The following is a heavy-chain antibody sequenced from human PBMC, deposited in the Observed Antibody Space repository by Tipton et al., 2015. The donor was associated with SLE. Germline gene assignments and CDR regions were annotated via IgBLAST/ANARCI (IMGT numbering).Heavy chain of an antibody. D-gene: IGHD1-26*01. V-gene: IGHV5-51*01. CDR2: IYPGDSDT. Sequence: QLVQSGAEVKKPGESLKISCKGSGYSFTSYWIGWVRQMPGKGLEWMGTIYPGDSDTRYSPSFQGQVTISADRSISTASLQWSSREAWDTAMYDCAKRGRWDHFDYWGQGTLVTVSS. CDR1: GYSFTSYW. J-gene: IGHJ4*02. CDR3: AKRGRWDHFDY.